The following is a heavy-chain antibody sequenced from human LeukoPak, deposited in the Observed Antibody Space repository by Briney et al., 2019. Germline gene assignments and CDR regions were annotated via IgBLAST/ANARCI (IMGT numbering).Heavy chain of an antibody. Sequence: ASVKASCKASGGTFSSYAISWVRQAPGQGLEGMGGIIPIFGTANYAQKFEGRVTITREESTSRAYREVSRLRSEDTAVYYCARDSCGGDCYPGSYAFDIWGQGTMVTVSS. D-gene: IGHD2-21*02. CDR1: GGTFSSYA. CDR2: IIPIFGTA. J-gene: IGHJ3*02. V-gene: IGHV1-69*05. CDR3: ARDSCGGDCYPGSYAFDI.